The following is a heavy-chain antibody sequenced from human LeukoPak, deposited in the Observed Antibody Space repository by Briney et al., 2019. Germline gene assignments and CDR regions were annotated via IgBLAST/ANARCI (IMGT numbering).Heavy chain of an antibody. Sequence: GGSLRLSCAASGFTFTSYAMNWVRQAPGKGLEWVSAVSGSGSSTYYADSVKGRCTISRDNSKNTLYLKMNSLRAEDTAVYYCAKDPYSDFWSGYPYYFDSWGQGTLVTVSS. CDR2: VSGSGSST. J-gene: IGHJ4*02. D-gene: IGHD3/OR15-3a*01. CDR1: GFTFTSYA. V-gene: IGHV3-23*01. CDR3: AKDPYSDFWSGYPYYFDS.